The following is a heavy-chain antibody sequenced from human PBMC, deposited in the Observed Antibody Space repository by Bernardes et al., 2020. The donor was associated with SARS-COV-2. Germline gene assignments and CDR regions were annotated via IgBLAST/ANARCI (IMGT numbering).Heavy chain of an antibody. D-gene: IGHD6-6*01. CDR1: GYTFTSHW. V-gene: IGHV5-51*01. J-gene: IGHJ3*01. CDR3: ATHSDSSERRAFDP. CDR2: IYPDDSET. Sequence: GESLKISCHDSGYTFTSHWIAWARQMPGKGLEWLGMIYPDDSETRFSPSFQGRVTISADKSIKTAYLQWTSLKASDTAMYYRATHSDSSERRAFDPWGQGTLVTVSS.